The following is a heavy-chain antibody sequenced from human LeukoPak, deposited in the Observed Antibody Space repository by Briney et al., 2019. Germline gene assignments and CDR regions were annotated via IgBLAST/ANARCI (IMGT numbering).Heavy chain of an antibody. CDR3: AKDFSPFIVVVPAAPFDY. CDR2: ISGSGGST. Sequence: PGGSLRLSCAASGFTFSSYAMSWVRQAPGKGLEWVSAISGSGGSTYYADSVKGRFTISRDNSKNTLYLQMNSLRAEDTAVYYCAKDFSPFIVVVPAAPFDYWGQGTLVTVSS. CDR1: GFTFSSYA. V-gene: IGHV3-23*01. D-gene: IGHD2-2*01. J-gene: IGHJ4*02.